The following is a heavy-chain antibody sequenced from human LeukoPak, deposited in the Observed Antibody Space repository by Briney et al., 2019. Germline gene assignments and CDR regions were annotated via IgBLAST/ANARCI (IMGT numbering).Heavy chain of an antibody. CDR1: GFTFSSYE. Sequence: GGSLRLSCAASGFTFSSYEMNWVRQAPGKGLEGVSYISSSGSTIYYADSVKGRFTISKDNAKTSLYRQRNSLRAEDAAVYYCAELGIPMIGGVWGNGTTVTLSS. D-gene: IGHD3-10*02. V-gene: IGHV3-48*03. CDR3: AELGIPMIGGV. J-gene: IGHJ6*04. CDR2: ISSSGSTI.